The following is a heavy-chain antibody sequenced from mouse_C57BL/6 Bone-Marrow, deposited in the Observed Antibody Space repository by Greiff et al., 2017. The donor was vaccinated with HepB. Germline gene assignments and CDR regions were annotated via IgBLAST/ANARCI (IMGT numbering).Heavy chain of an antibody. Sequence: VQLQQPGAELVKPGASVKVSCKASGYTFTSYWMHWVKQRPGQGLEWIGRINPSDSDTNYNQTFKGKATLTVDKSSSTAYMQLSSLTAADSAVYYCAIGLRRAMDYWGQGTSVTVSS. CDR2: INPSDSDT. J-gene: IGHJ4*01. V-gene: IGHV1-74*01. CDR3: AIGLRRAMDY. D-gene: IGHD1-1*01. CDR1: GYTFTSYW.